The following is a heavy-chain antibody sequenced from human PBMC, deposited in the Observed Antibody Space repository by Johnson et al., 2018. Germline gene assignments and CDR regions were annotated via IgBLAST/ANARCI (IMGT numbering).Heavy chain of an antibody. CDR2: IYYSGRT. Sequence: QVQLQESGPGLVKPSETLSLTCTVSGGSISSYYWSWIRQPPGKGLEWIGYIYYSGRTNYNPSLKSRVTISVDTSKNQFSLKLSSVTAADTAVYYCAKGGTVTTWNFQHWGQGTLVTVSS. CDR3: AKGGTVTTWNFQH. CDR1: GGSISSYY. J-gene: IGHJ1*01. D-gene: IGHD4-11*01. V-gene: IGHV4-59*01.